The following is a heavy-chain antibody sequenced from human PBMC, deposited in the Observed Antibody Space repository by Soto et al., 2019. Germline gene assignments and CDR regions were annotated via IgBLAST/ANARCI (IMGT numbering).Heavy chain of an antibody. CDR2: ISSSSSYI. V-gene: IGHV3-21*01. CDR3: ASEQWAGGMDV. CDR1: GFTFSSYS. D-gene: IGHD6-19*01. Sequence: EVQLVESGGGLVKPGGSKRLSCAASGFTFSSYSMNWVRQAPGKGLEWVSSISSSSSYIYYADSVKGRFTISRDSAKNSLYLQMNSLRAEDTAVYYCASEQWAGGMDVWGQGTTVTVSS. J-gene: IGHJ6*02.